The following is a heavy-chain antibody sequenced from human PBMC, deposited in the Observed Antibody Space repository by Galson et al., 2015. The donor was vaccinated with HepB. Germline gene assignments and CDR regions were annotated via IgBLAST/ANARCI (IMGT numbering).Heavy chain of an antibody. CDR1: GFTFSSYG. CDR2: IRYDGSNK. Sequence: SLRLSCAASGFTFSSYGMHWVRQAPGKGLEWVAFIRYDGSNKYYADSVKGRFTISRDNSKNTLYLQMNSLRAEDTAVYYCARDLKRGIAAAGRGGGPRIDYWGQGTLVTVSS. D-gene: IGHD6-13*01. CDR3: ARDLKRGIAAAGRGGGPRIDY. J-gene: IGHJ4*02. V-gene: IGHV3-30*02.